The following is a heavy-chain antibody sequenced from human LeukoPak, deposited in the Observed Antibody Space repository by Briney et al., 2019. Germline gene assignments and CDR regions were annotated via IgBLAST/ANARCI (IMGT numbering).Heavy chain of an antibody. CDR1: GYSFTSYW. D-gene: IGHD2-21*01. CDR3: ARKIAGWSPRDDAFDI. Sequence: HGESLKISCKGSGYSFTSYWIGWVRQMPGKGLEWMGIIYPGDSDTRYSPSFQGQVTISADKSISTAYLQWSSLKASDTAMYYCARKIAGWSPRDDAFDIWGQGTMVTVSS. V-gene: IGHV5-51*01. CDR2: IYPGDSDT. J-gene: IGHJ3*02.